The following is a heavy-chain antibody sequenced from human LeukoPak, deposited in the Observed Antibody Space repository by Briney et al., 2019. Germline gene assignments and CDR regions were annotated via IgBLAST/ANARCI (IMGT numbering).Heavy chain of an antibody. J-gene: IGHJ4*02. CDR1: GYTFTSYD. Sequence: ASVKVSCKASGYTFTSYDINWVRQAPGQGLEWMGWISAYNGNTNYAQKLQGRVTMTTDTSTSTAYMELRSLRSDDTAVYYCASDQNYYDSSGYYYWGQGTLVTVSS. V-gene: IGHV1-18*01. CDR3: ASDQNYYDSSGYYY. D-gene: IGHD3-22*01. CDR2: ISAYNGNT.